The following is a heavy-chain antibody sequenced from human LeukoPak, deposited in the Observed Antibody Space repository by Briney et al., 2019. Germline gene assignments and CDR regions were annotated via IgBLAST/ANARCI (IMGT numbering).Heavy chain of an antibody. J-gene: IGHJ4*02. CDR2: INPNSGGT. CDR3: ARGGQGAPLDY. D-gene: IGHD1-26*01. V-gene: IGHV1-2*02. Sequence: GASVKVSCKASGYTFTAYYMHWVRQAPGQGLEWMGWINPNSGGTNYAQKFRGRVTMTRDTSISTAYMELSRLRSDDTAVYSCARGGQGAPLDYWARDPWSPSPQ. CDR1: GYTFTAYY.